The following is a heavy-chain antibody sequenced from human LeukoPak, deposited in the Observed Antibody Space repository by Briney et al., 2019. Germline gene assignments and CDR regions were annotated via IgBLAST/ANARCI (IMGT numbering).Heavy chain of an antibody. CDR3: ARGHFGLDY. CDR2: IHGSGSTI. Sequence: GGSLRLSCAASGFTFSDYFMSWIRQAPGKGLEWVSYIHGSGSTIYYADSVKGRFSISRDNAKNSVYLQMNSLRAEDTASYYCARGHFGLDYWGQGTLVTVSS. CDR1: GFTFSDYF. J-gene: IGHJ4*02. D-gene: IGHD2/OR15-2a*01. V-gene: IGHV3-11*04.